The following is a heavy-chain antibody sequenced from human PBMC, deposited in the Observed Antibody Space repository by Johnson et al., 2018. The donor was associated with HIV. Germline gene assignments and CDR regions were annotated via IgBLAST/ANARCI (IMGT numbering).Heavy chain of an antibody. CDR3: ARGEGRGAFDI. CDR2: ISGSGGST. Sequence: VQLVESGGGLVQPGRSLRLSCAASGFTFSSYAMSWVRQAPGKGLEWVSAISGSGGSTGYADSVKGRFTISRDNAKNSLYLQMNSLRAEDTALCYCARGEGRGAFDIWGQGTMVTVSS. J-gene: IGHJ3*02. V-gene: IGHV3-23*04. D-gene: IGHD3-10*01. CDR1: GFTFSSYA.